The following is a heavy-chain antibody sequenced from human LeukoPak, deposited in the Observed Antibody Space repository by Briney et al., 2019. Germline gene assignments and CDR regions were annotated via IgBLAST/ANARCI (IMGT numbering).Heavy chain of an antibody. CDR3: ARGGRITIFGVVTDYYYGMDV. CDR1: GYTFTSYD. Sequence: ASVKVSCKASGYTFTSYDINWVRQATGQGLEWMGWMNPNSGNTGYAQKFQGRVTMTRNTSISTAYMELSSLRSEDTAVYYCARGGRITIFGVVTDYYYGMDVWGQGTTVTVS. D-gene: IGHD3-3*01. V-gene: IGHV1-8*01. CDR2: MNPNSGNT. J-gene: IGHJ6*02.